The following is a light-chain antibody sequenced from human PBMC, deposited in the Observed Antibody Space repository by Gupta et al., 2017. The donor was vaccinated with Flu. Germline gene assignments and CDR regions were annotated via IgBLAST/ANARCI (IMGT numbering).Light chain of an antibody. V-gene: IGLV4-69*01. J-gene: IGLJ3*02. Sequence: QLVLTQSPSASASLGASVTLTCPLSSGHTTYAIAWHQQQPEKGPRYLMKLNSDGSHSKGDGIPDRFSGSSSGAERYLTISSLQSEDEADYYCQTWGTGSNWVFGGGTKLTVL. CDR2: LNSDGSH. CDR3: QTWGTGSNWV. CDR1: SGHTTYA.